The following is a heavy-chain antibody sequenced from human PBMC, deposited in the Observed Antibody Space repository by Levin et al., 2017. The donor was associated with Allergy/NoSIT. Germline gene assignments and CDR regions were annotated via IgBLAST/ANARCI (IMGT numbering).Heavy chain of an antibody. J-gene: IGHJ4*02. V-gene: IGHV3-7*01. Sequence: GGSLRLSCAASGFVFNDYWLSWVRQAPGTGLEWVANINKDGSQKYYVDSVKGRFTISRDNAKNSLYLQMNSLRAEDTAVYYCAREAYWGQGTLVTVSS. CDR2: INKDGSQK. CDR1: GFVFNDYW. CDR3: AREAY.